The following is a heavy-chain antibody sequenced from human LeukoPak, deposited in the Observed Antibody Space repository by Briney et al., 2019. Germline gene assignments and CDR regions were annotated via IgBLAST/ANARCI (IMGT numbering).Heavy chain of an antibody. V-gene: IGHV4-59*01. Sequence: SETLSLTCTVSGGSISSYYWSWVRQPPGKGLEWIGFVYYTGSTNYSPSLKSRVTISVDTSKSQFSLKLRSVTAADTAVYYCATRNYYYYYYMDVWGKGTTVTVSS. CDR2: VYYTGST. J-gene: IGHJ6*03. D-gene: IGHD4-11*01. CDR1: GGSISSYY. CDR3: ATRNYYYYYYMDV.